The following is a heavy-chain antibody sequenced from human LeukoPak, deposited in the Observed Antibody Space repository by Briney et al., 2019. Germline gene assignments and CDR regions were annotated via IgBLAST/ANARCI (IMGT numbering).Heavy chain of an antibody. Sequence: HSQTLSLTCSVSGGSISSGSYYWSWIRQPAGKGLEWIGRIYTSGSTNYNPSLKSRVTISVDTSKNQFSLKLSSVTAADTAVYYCAREIKGYYYDSSGYYSDAFDIWGQGTMVTVSS. CDR3: AREIKGYYYDSSGYYSDAFDI. J-gene: IGHJ3*02. CDR1: GGSISSGSYY. V-gene: IGHV4-61*02. D-gene: IGHD3-22*01. CDR2: IYTSGST.